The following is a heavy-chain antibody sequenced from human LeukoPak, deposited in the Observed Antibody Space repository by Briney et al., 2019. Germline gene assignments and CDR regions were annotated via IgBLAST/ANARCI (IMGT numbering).Heavy chain of an antibody. CDR3: ARTAADVPLGTSYVVVPAAMY. J-gene: IGHJ4*02. Sequence: GESLKISCKGSGYSFTNYWIGWLRQMPGKGLEWMGIVYPGDSEAKYSPSFQGQVTISADKSISTAYLQWSSLKASDTAMYYCARTAADVPLGTSYVVVPAAMYWGQGTLVTVSS. D-gene: IGHD2-2*01. CDR1: GYSFTNYW. V-gene: IGHV5-51*01. CDR2: VYPGDSEA.